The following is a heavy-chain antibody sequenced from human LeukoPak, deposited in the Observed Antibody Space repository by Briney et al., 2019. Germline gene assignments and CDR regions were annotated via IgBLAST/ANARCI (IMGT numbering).Heavy chain of an antibody. V-gene: IGHV4-59*02. CDR1: GGSVGSNY. CDR3: ARGSGWYPH. CDR2: ISYSGDT. Sequence: SETLSLTCSDSGGSVGSNYWSWVRQPPGKGLEWIGYISYSGDTKYNPSLKSRLSMSADTSKNQCSLMLTSVTAADTAVYYCARGSGWYPHWGQGTLVTVSS. J-gene: IGHJ1*01. D-gene: IGHD6-19*01.